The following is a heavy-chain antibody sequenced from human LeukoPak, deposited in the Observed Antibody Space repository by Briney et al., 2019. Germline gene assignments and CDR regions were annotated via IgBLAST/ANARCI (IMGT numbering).Heavy chain of an antibody. V-gene: IGHV4-59*01. J-gene: IGHJ5*02. CDR3: ARHSSSVSGWYIGWFDP. CDR2: IYYTGST. CDR1: GGSINRYY. D-gene: IGHD6-19*01. Sequence: PSETLSLTCTVSGGSINRYYWSWIRQPPGKALEWIGYIYYTGSTNFNPSHKSRVTISVDTSKNQFSLKLSSVTAADTAVYYCARHSSSVSGWYIGWFDPWGEGTLGTVSS.